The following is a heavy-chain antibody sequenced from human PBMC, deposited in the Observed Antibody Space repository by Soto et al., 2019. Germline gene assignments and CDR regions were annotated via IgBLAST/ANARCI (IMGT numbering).Heavy chain of an antibody. CDR3: ARDGSEEVTDNRPYYNYGLDV. CDR2: IWHDGSNS. Sequence: GGSLRLSCVASGFTFSSFGMHWVRQAPGKGLEWVALIWHDGSNSYYGDSVKGRFTISRDNSKNTLYLEMNSLRADDTAVYSCARDGSEEVTDNRPYYNYGLDVWGQGTTVTVSS. V-gene: IGHV3-33*01. D-gene: IGHD2-21*02. CDR1: GFTFSSFG. J-gene: IGHJ6*02.